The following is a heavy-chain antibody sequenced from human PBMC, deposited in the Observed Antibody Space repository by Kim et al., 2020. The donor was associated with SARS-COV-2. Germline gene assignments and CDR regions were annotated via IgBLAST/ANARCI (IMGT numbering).Heavy chain of an antibody. V-gene: IGHV3-21*01. Sequence: VKGRFTISRDNAKNSLYLQMNSLRAEDTAVYYCARDPPRPGAQLQGAFDIWGQGTMVTVSS. CDR3: ARDPPRPGAQLQGAFDI. D-gene: IGHD1-26*01. J-gene: IGHJ3*02.